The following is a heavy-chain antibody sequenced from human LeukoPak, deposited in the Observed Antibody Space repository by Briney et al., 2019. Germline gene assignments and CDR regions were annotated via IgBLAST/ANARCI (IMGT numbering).Heavy chain of an antibody. CDR2: IYTSGNT. V-gene: IGHV4-61*09. CDR1: GGSISSGSYC. CDR3: ARHKDYYYSYMDV. J-gene: IGHJ6*03. Sequence: SETLSLTCTVSGGSISSGSYCWSWIRQPAGKGLEWIGHIYTSGNTNYNPSLKSRVTISVDTSKNQFSLKLSSVTAADTAVYYCARHKDYYYSYMDVWGKGTTVTISS.